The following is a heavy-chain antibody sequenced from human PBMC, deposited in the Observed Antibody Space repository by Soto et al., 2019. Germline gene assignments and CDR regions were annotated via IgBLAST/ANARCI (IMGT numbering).Heavy chain of an antibody. J-gene: IGHJ4*02. V-gene: IGHV2-5*01. Sequence: QITLKESGPTLAKPTQTLTLTCSSSGFSLSNNGAGVCWFRHPPGKALKWRVFIYWNDDKRYTPSLKSRLTITKDPSKSQVVLTMTTMDPVDTATYYCAYRGTYGSGWDGGYFNYWGQGTLVTVS. CDR2: IYWNDDK. CDR3: AYRGTYGSGWDGGYFNY. CDR1: GFSLSNNGAG. D-gene: IGHD6-19*01.